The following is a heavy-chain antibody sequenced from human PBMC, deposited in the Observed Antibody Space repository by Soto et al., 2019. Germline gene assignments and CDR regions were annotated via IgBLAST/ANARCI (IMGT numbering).Heavy chain of an antibody. D-gene: IGHD2-15*01. V-gene: IGHV3-7*01. J-gene: IGHJ3*02. CDR3: ARSGLVVAGTNDAFDI. CDR2: IKQDGSEK. Sequence: PGGSLRLSCEASGFTFSSYWMSWVRQAPGKGLEWVANIKQDGSEKYYVDSVKGRFTISRDNAKNSLYLQMNSLRAEDTAVYYCARSGLVVAGTNDAFDIWGQGTMVTVSS. CDR1: GFTFSSYW.